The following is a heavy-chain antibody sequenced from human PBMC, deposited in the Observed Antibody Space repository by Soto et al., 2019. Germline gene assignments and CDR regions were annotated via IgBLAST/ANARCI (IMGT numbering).Heavy chain of an antibody. Sequence: QVTLTESGPTLVKPTQTLTLTCTFPGFSFSSIGEGVGWIRQPPGKALEWLALIYWDDDKRYSPSLKSRLTITKDTSKNQVVLTTTNMDPVDTATYYCVQSRCGGDCLQSYSSHSYYGLDVWGQGTTVTVSS. CDR2: IYWDDDK. CDR3: VQSRCGGDCLQSYSSHSYYGLDV. CDR1: GFSFSSIGEG. J-gene: IGHJ6*02. D-gene: IGHD2-21*02. V-gene: IGHV2-5*02.